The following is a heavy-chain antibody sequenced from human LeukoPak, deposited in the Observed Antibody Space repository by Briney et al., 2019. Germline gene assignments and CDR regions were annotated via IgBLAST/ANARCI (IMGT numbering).Heavy chain of an antibody. Sequence: ASVKVSCKASGYTFTSYGISWVRQAPGQGLEWMGWISAYNGNTNYAQKLQGRVTMTTDTSTSTAYMELRSLRSDDTAVYYCARINYSRSYDYWYFDLWGRGTLVTVSS. CDR1: GYTFTSYG. CDR3: ARINYSRSYDYWYFDL. D-gene: IGHD6-13*01. J-gene: IGHJ2*01. V-gene: IGHV1-18*01. CDR2: ISAYNGNT.